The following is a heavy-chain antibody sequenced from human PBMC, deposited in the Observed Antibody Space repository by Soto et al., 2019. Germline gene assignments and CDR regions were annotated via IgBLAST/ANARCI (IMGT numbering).Heavy chain of an antibody. CDR1: GVSISSGNW. V-gene: IGHV4-4*02. Sequence: SETLSLTXAVSGVSISSGNWWTWVRQTPQRGLEYIGEIFHDGTANYYPSFERRVAISVDTSKNQFSLKLTSVTAADTAIYFCARLVYDTRLNYMYFDFWGQGALVTVS. CDR2: IFHDGTA. CDR3: ARLVYDTRLNYMYFDF. D-gene: IGHD2-8*01. J-gene: IGHJ4*02.